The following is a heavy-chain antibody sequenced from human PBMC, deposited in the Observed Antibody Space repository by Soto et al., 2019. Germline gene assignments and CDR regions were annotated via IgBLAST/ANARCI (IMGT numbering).Heavy chain of an antibody. CDR2: ISQSGNT. CDR1: SGSFSGYY. J-gene: IGHJ4*02. D-gene: IGHD6-13*01. V-gene: IGHV4-34*01. Sequence: SETLSLTCSIYSGSFSGYYWSWIRQPPGKGLEWIGEISQSGNTNYSPSLTSRGSISIDTSKKQFSLNLASVSAADTAVYSCARAPKVSGWSQTRHDFWGQGTLVTVSS. CDR3: ARAPKVSGWSQTRHDF.